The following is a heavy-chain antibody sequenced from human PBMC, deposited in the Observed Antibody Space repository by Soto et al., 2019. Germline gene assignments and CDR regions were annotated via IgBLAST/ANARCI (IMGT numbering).Heavy chain of an antibody. CDR2: IFYSGNT. CDR1: GGSIRSSPYY. CDR3: ASQGIAVAVRPYYYYYMDV. Sequence: QLQLQESGPGLVKPSETLSLTCNVSGGSIRSSPYYWGWIRQPPGKGLEWIGSIFYSGNTYYNPSLKSRVTMSVDTSKNQFSLKLKSVTAADTAVYYCASQGIAVAVRPYYYYYMDVWGKGTTVTVSS. J-gene: IGHJ6*03. V-gene: IGHV4-39*01. D-gene: IGHD6-19*01.